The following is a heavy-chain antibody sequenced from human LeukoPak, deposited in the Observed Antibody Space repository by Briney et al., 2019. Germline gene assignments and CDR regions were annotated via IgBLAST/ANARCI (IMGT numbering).Heavy chain of an antibody. V-gene: IGHV3-30*03. Sequence: GGSLRLSCEASGFTFNTYAMHWVRQPPGKGLEWVALISYDGSDKIYTDSVKGRFTISRDNSESTLYLQMDSLRGDDAAVYYCARDHSHDYYDSSGPTGDYWGQGTLVTVSS. J-gene: IGHJ4*02. CDR1: GFTFNTYA. CDR2: ISYDGSDK. CDR3: ARDHSHDYYDSSGPTGDY. D-gene: IGHD3-22*01.